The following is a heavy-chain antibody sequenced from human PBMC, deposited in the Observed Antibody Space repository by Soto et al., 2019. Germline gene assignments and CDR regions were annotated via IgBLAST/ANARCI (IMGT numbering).Heavy chain of an antibody. D-gene: IGHD3-16*01. CDR2: ISSSSSSI. CDR1: GFTFHTYG. J-gene: IGHJ6*02. Sequence: EVQLVESGGDLVQPGRSLRLSCLASGFTFHTYGMNWVRQAPGKGLEWLSFISSSSSSIFYADSVKGRFTISRDNSKKSLYLQMNSLRDEDTAVYYCARVPATDYPYYLYYGMDVWGQGTTVTVSS. V-gene: IGHV3-48*02. CDR3: ARVPATDYPYYLYYGMDV.